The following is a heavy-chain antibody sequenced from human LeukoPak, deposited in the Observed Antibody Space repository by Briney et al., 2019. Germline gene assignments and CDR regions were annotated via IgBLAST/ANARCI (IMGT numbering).Heavy chain of an antibody. CDR1: GGSITSSGHY. CDR2: ISYSGST. V-gene: IGHV4-39*01. D-gene: IGHD6-13*01. J-gene: IGHJ4*02. Sequence: SETLSLTCTVSGGSITSSGHYWDCIRQPPGEGLEWIGDISYSGSTYYNPSLRSRVTMSVDTSKNQFSLKLTSVTVADTAVYYCARHQHQQPHDYWGQGTLVTVSS. CDR3: ARHQHQQPHDY.